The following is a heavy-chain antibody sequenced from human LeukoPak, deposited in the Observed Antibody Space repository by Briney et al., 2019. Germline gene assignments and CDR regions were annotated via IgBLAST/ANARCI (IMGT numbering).Heavy chain of an antibody. D-gene: IGHD6-13*01. CDR3: ARPQYSSSWYRYYYYGMDV. CDR2: ISAGNGNT. Sequence: ASVKVSYKASGYTFTSYAMHWVRQAPGQRLEWMGWISAGNGNTKYSQKFQGRVTITRDTSASTAYMELSSLRSEDTAVYYCARPQYSSSWYRYYYYGMDVWGQGTTVTVSS. V-gene: IGHV1-3*01. J-gene: IGHJ6*02. CDR1: GYTFTSYA.